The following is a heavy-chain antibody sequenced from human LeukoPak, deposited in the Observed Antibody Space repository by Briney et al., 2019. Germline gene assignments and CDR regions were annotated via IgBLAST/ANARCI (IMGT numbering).Heavy chain of an antibody. CDR1: GFTFTSYS. CDR3: ARAHNWKYGSFDF. Sequence: PGGSLRLSCAASGFTFTSYSMSWVRQAPGKGLEWVSVISANGGDTFYADSVKGRFTISRDNAKNSLYLQMNSLRAEDTAVYYCARAHNWKYGSFDFWGQGTLVTVSS. D-gene: IGHD1-7*01. CDR2: ISANGGDT. J-gene: IGHJ4*02. V-gene: IGHV3-23*01.